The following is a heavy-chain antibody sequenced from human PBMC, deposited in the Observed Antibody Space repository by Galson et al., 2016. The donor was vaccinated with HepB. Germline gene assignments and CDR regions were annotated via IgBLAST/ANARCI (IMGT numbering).Heavy chain of an antibody. CDR1: GFSLTTIRMS. CDR2: IDWDDDK. CDR3: ARTQVGVTYFDY. V-gene: IGHV2-70*11. J-gene: IGHJ4*02. Sequence: PALVKPTQTLTLTCTFSGFSLTTIRMSVSWIRQPPGKALEWLARIDWDDDKYYNTSLKTRLTVSRDISKNQVVLTMTNVDPVDTATYYCARTQVGVTYFDYWGQGTLVTVSS. D-gene: IGHD1-26*01.